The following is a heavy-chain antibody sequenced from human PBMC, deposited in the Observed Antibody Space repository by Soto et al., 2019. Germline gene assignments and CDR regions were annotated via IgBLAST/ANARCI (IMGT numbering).Heavy chain of an antibody. V-gene: IGHV4-39*01. D-gene: IGHD2-2*02. CDR3: ARDDIVVVPAAIFGAEDYYYYGMDV. J-gene: IGHJ6*02. CDR1: GGSISSSSYY. Sequence: PSETLSLTCTVSGGSISSSSYYWGWIRQPSGKGLEWIGSIYYSGSTYYNPSLKSRVTRSVDTSKNQFSLKLSSVTAADTAVYYCARDDIVVVPAAIFGAEDYYYYGMDVWGQGTTVTVS. CDR2: IYYSGST.